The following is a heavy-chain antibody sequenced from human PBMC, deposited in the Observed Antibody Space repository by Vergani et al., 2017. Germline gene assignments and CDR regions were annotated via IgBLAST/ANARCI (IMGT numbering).Heavy chain of an antibody. Sequence: EVQVVESGGGLVQPGGSLRLSCAASGFIFSDHYMDWVRQAPGKGLEWVGRIRNKANDYTTQYAASVNGRFTISSDDSKSYLYLQMNSLQTEDTALYYCVRVKGSNWNDHLYDIWGQGTLVNVSS. D-gene: IGHD1-1*01. V-gene: IGHV3-72*01. J-gene: IGHJ3*02. CDR3: VRVKGSNWNDHLYDI. CDR2: IRNKANDYTT. CDR1: GFIFSDHY.